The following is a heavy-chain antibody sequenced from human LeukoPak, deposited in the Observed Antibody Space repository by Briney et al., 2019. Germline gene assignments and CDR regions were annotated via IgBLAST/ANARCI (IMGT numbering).Heavy chain of an antibody. CDR3: ARDRYCSGGSCYSPSLTGYFQH. D-gene: IGHD2-15*01. Sequence: GGSLRLSCAASGFTFSSYEMNWVRQAPGKGLEWVSYISSSGSTIYYADSVKGRFTISRDNAKNSLYLQMNSLRAEDTAAYYCARDRYCSGGSCYSPSLTGYFQHWGQGTLVTVSS. V-gene: IGHV3-48*03. CDR2: ISSSGSTI. CDR1: GFTFSSYE. J-gene: IGHJ1*01.